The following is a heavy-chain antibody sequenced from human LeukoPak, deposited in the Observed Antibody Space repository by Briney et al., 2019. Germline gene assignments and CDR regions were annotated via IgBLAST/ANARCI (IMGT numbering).Heavy chain of an antibody. Sequence: SVKVSCKASGGTFSSYAISWVRQAPGQGLEWMGGIIPIFGTANYAQKFQGRVTITADESTSTAYMELSSLRSEDTAVYYCARDGCSGGSCYSHYYYGMDVWGQGTTVTVSS. CDR3: ARDGCSGGSCYSHYYYGMDV. V-gene: IGHV1-69*13. CDR1: GGTFSSYA. CDR2: IIPIFGTA. J-gene: IGHJ6*02. D-gene: IGHD2-15*01.